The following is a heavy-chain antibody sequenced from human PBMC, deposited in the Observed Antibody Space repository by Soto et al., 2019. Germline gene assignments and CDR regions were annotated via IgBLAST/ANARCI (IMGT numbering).Heavy chain of an antibody. D-gene: IGHD3-3*01. J-gene: IGHJ6*04. CDR2: ISLNSGSI. V-gene: IGHV3-9*01. CDR3: SRTSFGAMSYFYKCMDV. CDR1: GFTFDDYA. Sequence: EVQLVESGGGLVQPGRSMRLSCAASGFTFDDYAMHWVRQAPGKGLEWVSGISLNSGSIGYADSVKGRFTISRDNAKNSLYLQMNSLRAEDTALYYCSRTSFGAMSYFYKCMDVWAKGTTVTVSS.